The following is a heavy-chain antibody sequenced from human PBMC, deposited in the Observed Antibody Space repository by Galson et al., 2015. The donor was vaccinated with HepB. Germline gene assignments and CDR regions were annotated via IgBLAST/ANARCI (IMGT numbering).Heavy chain of an antibody. CDR3: ARARYSSGWYTPYFDL. J-gene: IGHJ2*01. CDR2: IYYSGRT. D-gene: IGHD6-19*01. Sequence: ETLSLTCTFSGGSISSSYWSWLRQPPGKGLEWIGYIYYSGRTNYNPSLKSRVTISVDTSKNQFSLKLSSVTAADTAVYYCARARYSSGWYTPYFDLRGRGTLVTVSS. V-gene: IGHV4-59*01. CDR1: GGSISSSY.